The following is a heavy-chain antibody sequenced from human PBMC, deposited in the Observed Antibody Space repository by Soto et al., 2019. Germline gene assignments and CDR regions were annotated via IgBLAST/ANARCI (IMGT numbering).Heavy chain of an antibody. CDR1: GFTFSGFG. CDR2: IWYDGSDK. Sequence: GGSLRLSCAASGFTFSGFGMHWVRQAPGKGLEWVAIIWYDGSDKYYADSVRGRFTISRDNSKNTLSLQMDSLRAEDTAVYHCAFGNLSYYFDYWGQGTPVTVSS. V-gene: IGHV3-33*01. J-gene: IGHJ4*02. CDR3: AFGNLSYYFDY. D-gene: IGHD3-16*01.